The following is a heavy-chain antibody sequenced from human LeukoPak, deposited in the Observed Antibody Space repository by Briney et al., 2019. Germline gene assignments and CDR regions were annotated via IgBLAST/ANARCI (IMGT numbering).Heavy chain of an antibody. J-gene: IGHJ4*02. CDR3: ARVPATRQKYYYGSGSYPLDY. V-gene: IGHV1-46*01. CDR2: INPSGGST. D-gene: IGHD3-10*01. CDR1: GNTFTSYY. Sequence: ASVKVSCKASGNTFTSYYMHWVRQAPGQGLEWMGIINPSGGSTSYAQKFQGRVTMTRDTSTSTVCMELSSPRSEDTAVYYCARVPATRQKYYYGSGSYPLDYWGQGTLVTVSS.